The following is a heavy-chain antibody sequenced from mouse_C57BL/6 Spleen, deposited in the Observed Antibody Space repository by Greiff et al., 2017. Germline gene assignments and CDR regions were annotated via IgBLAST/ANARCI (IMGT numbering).Heavy chain of an antibody. D-gene: IGHD2-4*01. V-gene: IGHV5-17*01. CDR1: GFTFSDYG. J-gene: IGHJ2*01. CDR2: ISSGSSTI. Sequence: EVHLVESGGGLVKPGGSLKLSCAASGFTFSDYGMHWVRQAPEKGLEWVAYISSGSSTIYYADTVKGRFTISRDNAKNTLFLQMTSLRSEDTAMYYCARGAYDYVLYYFDYWGQGTTLTVSS. CDR3: ARGAYDYVLYYFDY.